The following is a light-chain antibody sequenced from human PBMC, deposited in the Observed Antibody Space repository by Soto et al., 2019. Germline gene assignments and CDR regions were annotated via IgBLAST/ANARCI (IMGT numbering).Light chain of an antibody. CDR2: GAS. CDR3: QLYNNWPPVT. Sequence: EIVMTQSPATLSVSPGERATLSCRASQSVYNNLAWYQQKPGQAPRLLIYGASTRATGIPARFSGSGSGTAFTLTIISLQSDDFAVYYCQLYNNWPPVTCGPGTKVDT. J-gene: IGKJ3*01. CDR1: QSVYNN. V-gene: IGKV3-15*01.